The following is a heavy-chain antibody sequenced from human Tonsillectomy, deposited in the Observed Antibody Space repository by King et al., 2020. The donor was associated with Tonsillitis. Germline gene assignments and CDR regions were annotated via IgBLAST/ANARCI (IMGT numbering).Heavy chain of an antibody. J-gene: IGHJ4*02. V-gene: IGHV3-11*01. D-gene: IGHD1-1*01. CDR1: GFTFTDYF. CDR3: ARDPVPL. CDR2: ISGSGNTI. Sequence: VQLVQSGGGLVKPGGSLRLSCAASGFTFTDYFMTWIRQAPGKGLEWISYISGSGNTIYVADSVKGRFTCSRDNAKDSVYLQMNNLRPEDTAVYYGARDPVPLWGQGTLVTVSS.